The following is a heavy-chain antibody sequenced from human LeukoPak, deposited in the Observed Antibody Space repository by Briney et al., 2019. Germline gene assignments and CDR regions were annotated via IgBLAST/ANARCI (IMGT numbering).Heavy chain of an antibody. CDR1: GFTFTGFT. Sequence: ASVKVSCKASGFTFTGFTMQWVRQAPGQRLEWIGWIFVGIGNTNYAQKFQVRVTITRDMSTSTAYMDLRSLRSEDTAMYYCAASQRGLGRHYDYWGQGTLVTVSS. J-gene: IGHJ4*02. CDR3: AASQRGLGRHYDY. D-gene: IGHD6-25*01. CDR2: IFVGIGNT. V-gene: IGHV1-58*02.